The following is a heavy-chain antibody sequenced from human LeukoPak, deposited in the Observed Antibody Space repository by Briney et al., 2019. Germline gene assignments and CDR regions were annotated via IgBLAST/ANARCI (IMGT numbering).Heavy chain of an antibody. J-gene: IGHJ5*02. V-gene: IGHV4-30-2*01. D-gene: IGHD2-2*01. Sequence: SETLSLTCAVSGGSISSGGYSWSWIRQPPGKGLEWIGYIYHSGSTYYNPSLKSRVTISVDRSKNQFSLKLSSVTAADTAVYYCAGGPKIVVVPAAISHMVWFDPWGQGTLVTVSS. CDR3: AGGPKIVVVPAAISHMVWFDP. CDR2: IYHSGST. CDR1: GGSISSGGYS.